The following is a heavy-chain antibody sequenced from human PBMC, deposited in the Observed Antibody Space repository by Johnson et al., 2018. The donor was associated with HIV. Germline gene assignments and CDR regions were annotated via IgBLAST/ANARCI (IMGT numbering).Heavy chain of an antibody. J-gene: IGHJ3*02. Sequence: QVQLVESGGGVVQPGTSLRLSCAASGFAFRNYGMHWVRQAPGKGLEWVALIWYDGTDKYYADSVKGRFSISRDNSKNTLNLQMNSLRAEDTAVYYCARGTWEEPHSFDIWGQGTMVTVSS. D-gene: IGHD1-1*01. V-gene: IGHV3-33*01. CDR1: GFAFRNYG. CDR2: IWYDGTDK. CDR3: ARGTWEEPHSFDI.